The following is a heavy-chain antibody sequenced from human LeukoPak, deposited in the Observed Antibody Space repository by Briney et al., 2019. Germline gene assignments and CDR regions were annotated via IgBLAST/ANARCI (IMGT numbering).Heavy chain of an antibody. CDR2: IIPILGIA. J-gene: IGHJ4*02. Sequence: GASVKVSCTASGYTFTSYAISWVRQAPGQGLEWMGRIIPILGIANYAQKFQGRVTITADKSTSTAYMELSSLRSEDTAVYYCAIGDILTGYYPNYWGQGTLVTVSS. D-gene: IGHD3-9*01. CDR3: AIGDILTGYYPNY. V-gene: IGHV1-69*04. CDR1: GYTFTSYA.